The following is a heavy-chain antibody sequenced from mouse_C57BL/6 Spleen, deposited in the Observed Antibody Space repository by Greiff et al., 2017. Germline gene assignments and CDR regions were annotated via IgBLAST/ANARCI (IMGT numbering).Heavy chain of an antibody. J-gene: IGHJ1*03. CDR2: IYWDDDK. D-gene: IGHD4-1*01. V-gene: IGHV8-12*01. Sequence: QVTLKECGPGILQSSQTLSLTCSFSGFSLSTSGMGVSWIRPPSGKGLEWLAHIYWDDDKRYNPFLTSRLPISKDTSRNQVFLKITSVDAADTATYYCARRDLGDWYFDVWGTGTTVTVSS. CDR3: ARRDLGDWYFDV. CDR1: GFSLSTSGMG.